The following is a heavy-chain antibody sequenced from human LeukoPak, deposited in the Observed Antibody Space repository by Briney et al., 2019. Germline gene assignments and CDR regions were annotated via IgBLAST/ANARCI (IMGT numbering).Heavy chain of an antibody. CDR3: ARGSAVTGVH. CDR2: INSDGSTT. CDR1: GFTFSSYW. V-gene: IGHV3-74*01. J-gene: IGHJ4*02. Sequence: GGSLRLSCADSGFTFSSYWMHWVRQAPGKGLVWISRINSDGSTTNYADSVKGRFIISRDNAKNTLYLQMNSLRAEDTAMYYCARGSAVTGVHWGQGILVTVSS. D-gene: IGHD1-14*01.